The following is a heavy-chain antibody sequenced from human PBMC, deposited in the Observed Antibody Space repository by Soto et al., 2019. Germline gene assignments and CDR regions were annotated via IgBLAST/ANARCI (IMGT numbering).Heavy chain of an antibody. J-gene: IGHJ6*01. CDR3: AADLYYDFWSDTNYYYGMDV. V-gene: IGHV1-58*01. D-gene: IGHD3-3*01. CDR2: IVVGSGNT. Sequence: GASVKVSCKASGFTFTSSAVQWVRQARGQRLEWIGWIVVGSGNTNYAQKFQERVTITRDMSTSTAYMELSSLRSEDTAVYYRAADLYYDFWSDTNYYYGMDVWGQATTVTVSS. CDR1: GFTFTSSA.